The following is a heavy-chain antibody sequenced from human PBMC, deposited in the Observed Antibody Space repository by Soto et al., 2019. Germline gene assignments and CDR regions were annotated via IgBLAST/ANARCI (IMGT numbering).Heavy chain of an antibody. V-gene: IGHV1-18*01. CDR3: AKGGYTFGFLFDS. CDR2: ISAYNGNT. D-gene: IGHD5-18*01. CDR1: GYTFTNFG. J-gene: IGHJ4*02. Sequence: ASVKVSCKASGYTFTNFGISWVRQAPGQGLEWMGWISAYNGNTNYAQNFQGRVTMTTDTSTSTAYMELRSLRSDDTAVYYCAKGGYTFGFLFDSWGQGTLVTVSS.